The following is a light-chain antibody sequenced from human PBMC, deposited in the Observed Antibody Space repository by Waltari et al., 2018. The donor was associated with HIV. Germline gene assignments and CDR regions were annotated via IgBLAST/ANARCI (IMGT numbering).Light chain of an antibody. CDR1: SGSVSPTYY. CDR3: MLYMGSDIWV. CDR2: NTN. Sequence: QTVVTQEPSFSVSPGGTVTRHCGSSSGSVSPTYYPSWYQQTPGRTPRTLMYNTNMRSSGVPDRFSGSILGNKAALTITGAQADDECDYYCMLYMGSDIWVFGGGTKLTVL. J-gene: IGLJ3*02. V-gene: IGLV8-61*01.